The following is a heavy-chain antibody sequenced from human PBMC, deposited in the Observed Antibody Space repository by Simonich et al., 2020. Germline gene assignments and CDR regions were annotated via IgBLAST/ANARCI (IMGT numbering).Heavy chain of an antibody. D-gene: IGHD6-13*01. Sequence: EVQLVESGGGLVQPGGSLRLSCAASGFTFGSDWMSWVRQAPGKGLEGVANIKKDGSEKYYVDSVKGRFTIARDNAKNSLYLQMNSLRAEDTAVYYCARDERSSWFDYWGQGTLVTVSS. J-gene: IGHJ4*02. CDR1: GFTFGSDW. V-gene: IGHV3-7*01. CDR3: ARDERSSWFDY. CDR2: IKKDGSEK.